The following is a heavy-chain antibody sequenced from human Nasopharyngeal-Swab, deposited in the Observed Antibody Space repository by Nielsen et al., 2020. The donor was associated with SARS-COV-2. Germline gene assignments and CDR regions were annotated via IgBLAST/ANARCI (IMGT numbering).Heavy chain of an antibody. CDR3: AKGKNDILTGPLGCFDY. D-gene: IGHD3-9*01. J-gene: IGHJ4*02. CDR1: GFTFSSYA. CDR2: ISGSGGST. V-gene: IGHV3-23*01. Sequence: GESLKISCAASGFTFSSYAMSWVRQAPGKGLEWVSAISGSGGSTYYADSVKGRFTISRDNSKNTLYLQMNSLRAEDTAVYYCAKGKNDILTGPLGCFDYWGQGTLVTVSS.